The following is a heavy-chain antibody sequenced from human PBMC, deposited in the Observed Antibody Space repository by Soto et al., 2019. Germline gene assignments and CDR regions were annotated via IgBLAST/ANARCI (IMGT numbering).Heavy chain of an antibody. D-gene: IGHD6-13*01. CDR2: INPNSGGT. CDR1: GYTFTGYY. Sequence: ASVKVSCKASGYTFTGYYMHWVRQAPGQGLEWMGWINPNSGGTNYAQKFQGWVTMTRDKSISTAYMELSRLRSDDTAVYYCARDGSRGDYYFDYWGQGTLVTVSS. J-gene: IGHJ4*02. V-gene: IGHV1-2*04. CDR3: ARDGSRGDYYFDY.